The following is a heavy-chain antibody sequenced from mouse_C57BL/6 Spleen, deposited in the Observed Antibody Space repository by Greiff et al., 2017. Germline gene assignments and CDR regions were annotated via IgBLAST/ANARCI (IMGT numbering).Heavy chain of an antibody. D-gene: IGHD2-4*01. CDR3: ARDDYDALFAY. J-gene: IGHJ3*01. V-gene: IGHV1-64*01. Sequence: QVQLQQPGAELVKPGASVKLSCKASGYTFTSYWMHWVKQRPGQGLEWIGMIHPNSGSTNYNEKFKRKATLTVDKSSSTAYMQLSSLTSEDSAVYYGARDDYDALFAYWGQETLVTVSA. CDR2: IHPNSGST. CDR1: GYTFTSYW.